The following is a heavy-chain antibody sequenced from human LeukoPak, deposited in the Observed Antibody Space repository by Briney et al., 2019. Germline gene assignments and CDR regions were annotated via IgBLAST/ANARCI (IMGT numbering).Heavy chain of an antibody. CDR1: GGSISSGGYY. V-gene: IGHV4-31*03. D-gene: IGHD3-10*01. J-gene: IGHJ3*02. CDR2: IYYSGST. CDR3: ARARGFAAVDAFDI. Sequence: PSQTLSLTCTVSGGSISSGGYYWSWIRQHPGKGLEWIGYIYYSGSTYYNPSPKSRVTISVDTSKNQFSLKLSSVTAADTAVYYCARARGFAAVDAFDIWGQGTMVTVSS.